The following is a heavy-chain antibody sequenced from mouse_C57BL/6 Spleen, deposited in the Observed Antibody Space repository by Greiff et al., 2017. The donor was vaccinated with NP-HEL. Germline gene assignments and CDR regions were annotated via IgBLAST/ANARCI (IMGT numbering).Heavy chain of an antibody. CDR1: GFTFSSYA. CDR2: ISDGGSYT. CDR3: AREFRYFDV. V-gene: IGHV5-4*01. J-gene: IGHJ1*03. Sequence: EVQLVESGGGLVKPGGSLKLSCAASGFTFSSYAMSWVRQTPEKRLEWVATISDGGSYTYYPDNVKGRFTISRDNAKNNLYLQMSHLKSEDTAMYYCAREFRYFDVWGTGTTVTVSS.